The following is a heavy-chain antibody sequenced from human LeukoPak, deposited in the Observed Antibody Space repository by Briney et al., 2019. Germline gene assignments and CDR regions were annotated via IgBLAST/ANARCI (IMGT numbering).Heavy chain of an antibody. V-gene: IGHV3-23*01. J-gene: IGHJ4*02. CDR1: GFTFSSYG. CDR2: ISGSGGST. Sequence: GGTLRLSCAASGFTFSSYGMSWVRQAPGKGLEWVSAISGSGGSTYYADSVKGRFTISRDNSKNTLYLQMNSLRAEDTAVYYCAKQDVVVITVYFDYWGQGTLVTVSS. CDR3: AKQDVVVITVYFDY. D-gene: IGHD3-22*01.